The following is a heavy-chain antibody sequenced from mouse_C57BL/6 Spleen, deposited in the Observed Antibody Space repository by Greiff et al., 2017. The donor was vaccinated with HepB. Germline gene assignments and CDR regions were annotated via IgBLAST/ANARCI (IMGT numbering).Heavy chain of an antibody. CDR2: IRLKSDNYAT. D-gene: IGHD1-1*01. Sequence: EVKLMESGGGLVQPGGSMKLSCVASGFTFSNYWMNWVRQSPEKGLEWVAQIRLKSDNYATHYAESVKGRFTISRDDSKSSVYLQMNNLRAEDTGIYYCTCLLRAMDYWGQGTSVTVSS. J-gene: IGHJ4*01. V-gene: IGHV6-3*01. CDR3: TCLLRAMDY. CDR1: GFTFSNYW.